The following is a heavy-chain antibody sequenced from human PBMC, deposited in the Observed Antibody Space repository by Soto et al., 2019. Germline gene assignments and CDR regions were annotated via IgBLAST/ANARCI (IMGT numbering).Heavy chain of an antibody. CDR1: GFTFSSHW. CDR3: TREAGYCSRTSCYRRAFDS. Sequence: DVQLVESGGDLVQPGGSLRLSCAASGFTFSSHWMHWVRRVPGKGLVWVSHINTDGGITGYADSVKGRFTISRDNAKNTLYLQMNGLRVEDTSVYYCTREAGYCSRTSCYRRAFDSWGQGTMVTVSS. J-gene: IGHJ3*02. CDR2: INTDGGIT. D-gene: IGHD2-2*01. V-gene: IGHV3-74*01.